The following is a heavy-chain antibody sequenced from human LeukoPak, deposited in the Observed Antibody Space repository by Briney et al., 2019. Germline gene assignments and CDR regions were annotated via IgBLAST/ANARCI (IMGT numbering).Heavy chain of an antibody. J-gene: IGHJ4*02. CDR1: GDYITTTNCY. CDR3: ARRSRLYKHETTGYHDS. V-gene: IGHV4-39*01. D-gene: IGHD3-9*01. CDR2: VFYSGTT. Sequence: SETLSLTCNVSGDYITTTNCYWAWIRQAPGKGLEWIASVFYSGTTYYNPSLKSRVIISMDTSRKQISLRLSSVTATDTAIYYCARRSRLYKHETTGYHDSWGQGTLVTVSS.